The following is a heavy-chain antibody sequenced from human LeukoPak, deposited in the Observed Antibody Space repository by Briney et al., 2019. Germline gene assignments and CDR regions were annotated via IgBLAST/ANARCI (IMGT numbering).Heavy chain of an antibody. CDR3: AFIAAAYYYYGMDV. CDR1: GGSISSSNW. J-gene: IGHJ6*02. CDR2: IYHSGSI. Sequence: SETLSLTCAVSGGSISSSNWWSWVRQPPGKGLEWIGEIYHSGSINYNPSLKSRVTISVDKSKNQFSLKLSSVTAADTAVYYCAFIAAAYYYYGMDVWGQGTTVTVSS. D-gene: IGHD6-13*01. V-gene: IGHV4-4*02.